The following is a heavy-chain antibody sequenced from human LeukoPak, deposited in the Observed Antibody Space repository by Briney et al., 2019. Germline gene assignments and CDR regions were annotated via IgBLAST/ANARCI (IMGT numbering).Heavy chain of an antibody. J-gene: IGHJ3*02. D-gene: IGHD2-21*02. Sequence: PSETLSLTCTVPGDSISSYYWSWIRQPAGKGLEWIGRIYTSGSTNYNPSLKSRVTMSVDTSKNQFSLKLSSVTAADTAVYYCARVLTSHCGGDCYHTEGDAFDIWGQGTMVTVSS. V-gene: IGHV4-4*07. CDR3: ARVLTSHCGGDCYHTEGDAFDI. CDR1: GDSISSYY. CDR2: IYTSGST.